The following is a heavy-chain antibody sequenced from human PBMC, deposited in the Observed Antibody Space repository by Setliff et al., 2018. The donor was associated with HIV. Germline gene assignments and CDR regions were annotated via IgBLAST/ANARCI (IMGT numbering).Heavy chain of an antibody. CDR3: ARDVGGFTVFAVPRGGFDP. D-gene: IGHD3-3*01. J-gene: IGHJ5*02. V-gene: IGHV4-59*01. Sequence: SETLSLTCTVSGGSISSYYWSWIRQAPGRGLEWIGYIYYTGRTNYNPSLKSRVTMSLDSSKKQFSLKLSSVTAADTAVYFCARDVGGFTVFAVPRGGFDPWGQGTLVTVSS. CDR1: GGSISSYY. CDR2: IYYTGRT.